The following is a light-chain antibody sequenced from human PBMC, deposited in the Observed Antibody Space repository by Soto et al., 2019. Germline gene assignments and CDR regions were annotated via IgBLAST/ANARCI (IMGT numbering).Light chain of an antibody. CDR1: QSVAGSY. CDR2: GAS. J-gene: IGKJ1*01. Sequence: EIVLTQSPGTLSLSPEERATLSCRASQSVAGSYLAWFQQKPGQTPRLLIYGASSRATGIPDRFSGSGSGTDFTLTISRLEPEDFAVYYCQQYGSSPWTFGQGTKVEIK. CDR3: QQYGSSPWT. V-gene: IGKV3-20*01.